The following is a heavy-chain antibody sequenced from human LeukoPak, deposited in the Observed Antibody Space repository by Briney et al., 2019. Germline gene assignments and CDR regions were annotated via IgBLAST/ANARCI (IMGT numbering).Heavy chain of an antibody. J-gene: IGHJ3*02. Sequence: SETLSLTCTVSGGSISSYYWSWIRQPPGKGLEWIGYIYYSGSTNYNPSLKSRVTISVDTSKSQFSLKLSSVTAADTAVYYCARDSGRYFDWLLPQGSAFDIWGQGTMVTVSS. D-gene: IGHD3-9*01. CDR2: IYYSGST. CDR1: GGSISSYY. CDR3: ARDSGRYFDWLLPQGSAFDI. V-gene: IGHV4-59*01.